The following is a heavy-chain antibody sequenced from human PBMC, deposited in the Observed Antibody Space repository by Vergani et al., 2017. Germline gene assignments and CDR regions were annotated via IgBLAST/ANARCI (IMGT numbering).Heavy chain of an antibody. CDR2: ISSSSSYI. V-gene: IGHV3-21*01. D-gene: IGHD4-17*01. CDR1: GFTFSSYS. Sequence: VQLVESGGGMVKHGGSLRLSCAASGFTFSSYSMNWVRQAPGKGLEWVSSISSSSSYIYYADSVKGRFTISRDNAKNSLYMQMNSLIAEDTAVYYCARDVEMTTVTTYAFDIWGRGTMVTVSS. J-gene: IGHJ3*02. CDR3: ARDVEMTTVTTYAFDI.